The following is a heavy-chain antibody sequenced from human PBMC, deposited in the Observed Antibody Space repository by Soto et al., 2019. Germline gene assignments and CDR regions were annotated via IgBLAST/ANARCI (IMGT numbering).Heavy chain of an antibody. CDR3: ATTVTSEGMDGFHI. Sequence: HLQLHESGPGLVKPSATLSLTCSFSGGYINNFDSYLGCFSQPPGKGLECLGSIYYSGHAYYNPSLKSRAKISVDTSENHFSLKLRSGTAADTAMYYCATTVTSEGMDGFHIWGPGAMVTVSS. V-gene: IGHV4-39*02. CDR1: GGYINNFDSY. CDR2: IYYSGHA. J-gene: IGHJ3*02. D-gene: IGHD4-17*01.